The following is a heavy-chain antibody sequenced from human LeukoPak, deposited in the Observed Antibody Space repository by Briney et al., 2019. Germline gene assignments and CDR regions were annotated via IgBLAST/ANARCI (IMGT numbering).Heavy chain of an antibody. D-gene: IGHD1-14*01. J-gene: IGHJ3*02. V-gene: IGHV4-31*03. CDR3: ARGEPGVAFDI. Sequence: PSETLSLTCTVSGGSISSGGYYWSWIRQHPGKGLEWIGYIYYSGSTYYNPSLKSRVTISVDTSKNRFSLKLSSVTAADTAVYYCARGEPGVAFDIWGQGTMVTVSS. CDR2: IYYSGST. CDR1: GGSISSGGYY.